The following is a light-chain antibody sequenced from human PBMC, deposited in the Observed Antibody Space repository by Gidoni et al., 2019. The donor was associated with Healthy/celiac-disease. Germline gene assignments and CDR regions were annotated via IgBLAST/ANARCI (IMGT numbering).Light chain of an antibody. Sequence: EIVLTQSPGTLSLSPGERATLSCRASQSVSSSYLAWYQQKPGQAPRLLIYGASSRATGIPDRFSGSGSGTDFTLTISRLDPEGFAVYYCQQYGSSPWTFGQGTKVEIK. CDR3: QQYGSSPWT. CDR2: GAS. CDR1: QSVSSSY. V-gene: IGKV3-20*01. J-gene: IGKJ1*01.